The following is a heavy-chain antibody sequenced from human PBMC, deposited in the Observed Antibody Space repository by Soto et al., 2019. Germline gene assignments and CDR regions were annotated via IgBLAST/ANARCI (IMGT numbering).Heavy chain of an antibody. D-gene: IGHD3-9*01. V-gene: IGHV4-59*01. CDR2: VHHSGST. Sequence: SEILSLTCTVSGGSITNYYWSWIRQPPGKGLEWIGYVHHSGSTSYNPSLKSRVTISVDTSENQFSLTLTSVTAADTAVYYCARVLRFFDPRGPGYGMDVWGPGTTVTVSS. CDR3: ARVLRFFDPRGPGYGMDV. CDR1: GGSITNYY. J-gene: IGHJ6*02.